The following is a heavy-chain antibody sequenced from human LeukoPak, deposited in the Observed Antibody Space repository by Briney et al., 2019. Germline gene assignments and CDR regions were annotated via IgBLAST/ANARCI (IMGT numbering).Heavy chain of an antibody. D-gene: IGHD5-24*01. Sequence: SETLSLTCAVYGGSFSGYYWSWIRQPPGKGLEWIGEINHSGSTNYNPSLKSRVTISVDTSKNQFSLKLSSVTAADTAVYYCARDAISHCYYMDVWGKGTTVTVSS. CDR3: ARDAISHCYYMDV. J-gene: IGHJ6*03. CDR1: GGSFSGYY. V-gene: IGHV4-34*01. CDR2: INHSGST.